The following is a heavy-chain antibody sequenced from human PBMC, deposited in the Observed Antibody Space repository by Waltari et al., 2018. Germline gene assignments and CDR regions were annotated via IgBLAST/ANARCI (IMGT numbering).Heavy chain of an antibody. J-gene: IGHJ3*02. CDR2: IYSGGST. D-gene: IGHD3-22*01. V-gene: IGHV3-53*01. Sequence: EVQLVESGGGLIQPGGSLRLSCAASGFTVRSHYMSWVGQAPGKGLEGGSVIYSGGSTYYADSVKGRFTISRDNSKNTLYLQMNSLRAEDTAVYYCARALSYYDSTLGAFDIWGQGTMVTVSS. CDR3: ARALSYYDSTLGAFDI. CDR1: GFTVRSHY.